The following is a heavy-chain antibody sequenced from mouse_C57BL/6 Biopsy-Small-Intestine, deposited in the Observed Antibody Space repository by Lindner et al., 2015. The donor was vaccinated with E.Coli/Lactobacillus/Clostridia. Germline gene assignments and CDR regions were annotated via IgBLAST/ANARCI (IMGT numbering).Heavy chain of an antibody. CDR2: INPGSGGT. V-gene: IGHV1-54*01. CDR1: GYAFTNYL. CDR3: ARSEGFAY. Sequence: VQLQESGAELVRPGTSVKVSCKASGYAFTNYLIEWVKQRPGQGLEWIGVINPGSGGTNYNEKFKGKATLTADKSSSTAYMQLSSLTSEDSAVYFCARSEGFAYWGQGTLVTVSA. J-gene: IGHJ3*01.